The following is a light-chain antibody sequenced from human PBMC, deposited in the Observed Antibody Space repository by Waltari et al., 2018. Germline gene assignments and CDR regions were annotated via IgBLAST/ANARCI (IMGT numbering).Light chain of an antibody. J-gene: IGLJ3*02. CDR3: CSYARSRTLL. V-gene: IGLV2-23*01. CDR2: GVT. Sequence: SVSGSPGQSTTISCTGTSSDIGTYNYVSWYQQYPGKAPKLMIHGVTNRPSGVSDRFSGSKSGNTASLTISGLQAEDEAVYYCCSYARSRTLLFGGGTELIVL. CDR1: SSDIGTYNY.